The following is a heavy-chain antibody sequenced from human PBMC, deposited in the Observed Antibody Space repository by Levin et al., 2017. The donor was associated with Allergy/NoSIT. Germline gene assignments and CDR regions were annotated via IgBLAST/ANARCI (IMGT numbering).Heavy chain of an antibody. J-gene: IGHJ4*02. Sequence: GESLKISCAASGFTFSSYGMHWVRQAPGKGLEWVAVIWYDGSNKYYADSVKGRFTISRDNSKNTLYLQMNSLRAEDTAVYYCARGTSYYYDSSGYSPFDYWGQGTLVTVSS. V-gene: IGHV3-33*01. CDR1: GFTFSSYG. D-gene: IGHD3-22*01. CDR3: ARGTSYYYDSSGYSPFDY. CDR2: IWYDGSNK.